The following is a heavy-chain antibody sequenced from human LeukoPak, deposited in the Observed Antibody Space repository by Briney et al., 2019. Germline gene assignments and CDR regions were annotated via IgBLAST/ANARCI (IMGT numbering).Heavy chain of an antibody. CDR1: GFTFSSYG. V-gene: IGHV3-30*02. CDR2: IRYDGSNK. J-gene: IGHJ3*02. Sequence: GGSLRLSCAASGFTFSSYGMHWVRQAPGKGLEWVAFIRYDGSNKYYADSVKGRFTISRDNSKNTLFLQMNSLRAEDTAVYYCALRGFGDSSGYSAFDIWGQGTMVTVSS. CDR3: ALRGFGDSSGYSAFDI. D-gene: IGHD3-22*01.